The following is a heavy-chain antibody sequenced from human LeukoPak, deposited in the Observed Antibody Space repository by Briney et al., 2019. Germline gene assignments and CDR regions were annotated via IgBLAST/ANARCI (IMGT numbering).Heavy chain of an antibody. J-gene: IGHJ6*02. V-gene: IGHV4-30-2*01. CDR3: ARDGDLYGMDV. CDR1: GGSISSGGYS. Sequence: SETLSLTCAVSGGSISSGGYSWSWIRQPPGKGLEWIVYIYHSGSTYYNPSLKSRVTISVDRSKNQFSLKLSSVTAADTAVYYCARDGDLYGMDVWGQGTTVTVSS. CDR2: IYHSGST. D-gene: IGHD3-10*01.